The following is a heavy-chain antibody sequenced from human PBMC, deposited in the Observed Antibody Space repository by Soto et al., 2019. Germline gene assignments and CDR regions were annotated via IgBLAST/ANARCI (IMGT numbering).Heavy chain of an antibody. CDR2: ISWNSGSI. V-gene: IGHV3-9*01. CDR1: GFTFDDYA. J-gene: IGHJ6*02. Sequence: GGSLRLSCAASGFTFDDYAMHWVRQAPGKGLEWVSGISWNSGSIGYADSVKGRFTISRDNAKNSLYLQMNSLRAEDTALYYCATAAARKYYYYGMDVWGQGTTVTVSS. CDR3: ATAAARKYYYYGMDV.